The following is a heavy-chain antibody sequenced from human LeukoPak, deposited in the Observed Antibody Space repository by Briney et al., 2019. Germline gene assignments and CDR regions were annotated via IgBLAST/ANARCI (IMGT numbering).Heavy chain of an antibody. CDR1: GGSFSGYY. J-gene: IGHJ6*02. CDR3: AGYGDYVAYYYGMDV. V-gene: IGHV4-59*08. CDR2: IYYSGST. Sequence: KPSETLSLTCAVYGGSFSGYYWSWIRQPPGKGLEWIGYIYYSGSTNYNPSLKSRVTISVDTSKNQFSLKLSSVTAADTAVYYCAGYGDYVAYYYGMDVWGQGTTVTVSS. D-gene: IGHD4-17*01.